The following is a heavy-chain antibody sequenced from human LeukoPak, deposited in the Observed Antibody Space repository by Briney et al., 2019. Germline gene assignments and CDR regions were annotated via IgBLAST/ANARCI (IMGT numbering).Heavy chain of an antibody. Sequence: GGSLRLSCAASGFTFSSYSMNWVRQAPGKGLEWVSSISSSSSYIYYADSVKGRFTISRDNAKNSLYLQMNSLRAEDTAVYYCARVNLDSSGYYHYYFDYWGQGTLVTVSS. CDR2: ISSSSSYI. D-gene: IGHD3-22*01. CDR1: GFTFSSYS. CDR3: ARVNLDSSGYYHYYFDY. J-gene: IGHJ4*02. V-gene: IGHV3-21*01.